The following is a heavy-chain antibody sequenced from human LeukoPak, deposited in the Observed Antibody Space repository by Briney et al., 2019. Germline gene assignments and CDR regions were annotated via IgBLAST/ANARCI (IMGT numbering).Heavy chain of an antibody. CDR1: GFTFSSYS. D-gene: IGHD3-22*01. CDR2: ISSSSSYI. CDR3: ARDSGYYYDSSGYYGYYFDY. J-gene: IGHJ4*02. V-gene: IGHV3-21*01. Sequence: GGSLRLSCAASGFTFSSYSMNWVRQAPGKGLEWVSSISSSSSYIYYADSVKGRFTISRDNAKNLLYLQMNSLRAEDTAVYYCARDSGYYYDSSGYYGYYFDYWGQGTLVTVSS.